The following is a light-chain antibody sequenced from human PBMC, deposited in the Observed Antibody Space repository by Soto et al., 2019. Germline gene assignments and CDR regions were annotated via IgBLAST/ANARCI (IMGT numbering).Light chain of an antibody. CDR2: AAS. V-gene: IGKV1-12*01. J-gene: IGKJ1*01. CDR3: QQSYSTPGWT. CDR1: QDISIW. Sequence: DIQMTQSPSSVSASVGDRVTISCRASQDISIWLAWYQQKPGKAPKLLIYAASSLQSGVPSRFSGSGSGTDFTLTISSLQPEDFATYYCQQSYSTPGWTFGQGTKVDIK.